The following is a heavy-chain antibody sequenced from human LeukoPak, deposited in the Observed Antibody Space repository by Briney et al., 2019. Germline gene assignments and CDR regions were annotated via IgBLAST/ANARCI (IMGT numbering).Heavy chain of an antibody. CDR1: GFSFSTYA. V-gene: IGHV3-33*01. CDR3: AREIFGSGGYPDY. Sequence: PGGSLRLSCAASGFSFSTYAMHWVRQAPGKGLEWVALIWHDASHTFYTDSVKGRFTISRDNSKNTVYLQMNSLGGEDTAAYYCAREIFGSGGYPDYWGQGTLVTVSS. CDR2: IWHDASHT. D-gene: IGHD3-10*01. J-gene: IGHJ4*02.